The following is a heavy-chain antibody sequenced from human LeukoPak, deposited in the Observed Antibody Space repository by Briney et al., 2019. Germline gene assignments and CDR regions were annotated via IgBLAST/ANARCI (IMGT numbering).Heavy chain of an antibody. CDR1: GFSFSNYE. CDR3: AKHTISILTGYTLFDY. V-gene: IGHV3-48*03. CDR2: MSSSGSMT. J-gene: IGHJ4*02. Sequence: GGSLRLSCAASGFSFSNYEMNWVRQTPGKGLEWVSYMSSSGSMTWYADSVKGRFTISRDNAKRSLYLQMNSLRVEDTAVYYCAKHTISILTGYTLFDYWGQGTLVTVSS. D-gene: IGHD3-9*01.